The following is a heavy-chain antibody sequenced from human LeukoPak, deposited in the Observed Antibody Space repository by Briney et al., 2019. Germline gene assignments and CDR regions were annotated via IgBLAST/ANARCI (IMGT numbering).Heavy chain of an antibody. D-gene: IGHD3-10*01. CDR1: GGTFSSYA. J-gene: IGHJ4*02. CDR2: IFPIFGTA. Sequence: SVTVSFKASGGTFSSYAISWVRQAPGQGLEWMGGIFPIFGTANYAQKFQGRVTMTEDTSTDTAYMELSSLRSEDTAVYYCATVRITMVRGVIIPTYYFDYWGQGTLVTVSS. V-gene: IGHV1-69*06. CDR3: ATVRITMVRGVIIPTYYFDY.